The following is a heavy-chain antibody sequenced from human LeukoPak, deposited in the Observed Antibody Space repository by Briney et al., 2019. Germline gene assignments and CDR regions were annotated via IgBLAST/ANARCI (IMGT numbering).Heavy chain of an antibody. CDR1: GFTFSSYS. Sequence: GGSLRLSCAAPGFTFSSYSMNWVRQAPGKGLEWVSTISGTGSSTYYADSAKGRFTISRDNSKDTLFLQLNSLTAADTAMYFCAKASVAIPQYCNSWGQGTLVTVSS. CDR3: AKASVAIPQYCNS. J-gene: IGHJ5*02. D-gene: IGHD2-2*02. V-gene: IGHV3-23*01. CDR2: ISGTGSST.